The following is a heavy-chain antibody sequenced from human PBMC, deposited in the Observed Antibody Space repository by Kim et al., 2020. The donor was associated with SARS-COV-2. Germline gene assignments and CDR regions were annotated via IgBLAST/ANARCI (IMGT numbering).Heavy chain of an antibody. J-gene: IGHJ6*02. CDR2: IIPIFGTA. Sequence: SVKVSCKASGGTFSSCAISWVRQAPGQGLEWMGGIIPIFGTANYAQKFQGRVTITADESTSTAYMELSSLRSEDTAVYYCARAGIAVAGMFPPAYNYYGMDVWGQGTTVTVSS. CDR1: GGTFSSCA. D-gene: IGHD6-19*01. CDR3: ARAGIAVAGMFPPAYNYYGMDV. V-gene: IGHV1-69*13.